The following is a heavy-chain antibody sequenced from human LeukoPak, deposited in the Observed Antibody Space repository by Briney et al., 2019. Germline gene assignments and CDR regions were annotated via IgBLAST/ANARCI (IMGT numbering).Heavy chain of an antibody. CDR3: ARDRESVVAAISPSDY. Sequence: ASVKVSCKASGYTFTSYGISWVRQAPGQGLDWMGWISAYNGNTNYAQKLQGRVTMTTDTSTSTAYMERRGLRSDDTAVYYCARDRESVVAAISPSDYWGQGTLVTVSS. CDR1: GYTFTSYG. J-gene: IGHJ4*02. V-gene: IGHV1-18*01. D-gene: IGHD2-15*01. CDR2: ISAYNGNT.